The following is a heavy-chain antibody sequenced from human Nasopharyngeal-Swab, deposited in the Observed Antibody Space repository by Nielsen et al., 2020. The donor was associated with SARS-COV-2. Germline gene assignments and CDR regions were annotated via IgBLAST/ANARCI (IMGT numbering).Heavy chain of an antibody. V-gene: IGHV1-2*06. D-gene: IGHD4-17*01. CDR1: GYTFTGYY. Sequence: ASVKVSCKASGYTFTGYYMHWVRQAPGQGLEWMGRINPNSGGTNYAQKFQGRVTMTRDTSISTAYMELSRLRSDDTAVYYCARAIECEPMTTVTSFDYWGQGTLVTVSS. CDR3: ARAIECEPMTTVTSFDY. CDR2: INPNSGGT. J-gene: IGHJ4*02.